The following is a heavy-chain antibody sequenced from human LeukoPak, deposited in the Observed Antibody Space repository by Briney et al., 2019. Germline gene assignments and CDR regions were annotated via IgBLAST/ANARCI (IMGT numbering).Heavy chain of an antibody. J-gene: IGHJ4*02. CDR2: ISSSSSYI. Sequence: PGGSLRLSCAASGFTFSSYSMNWVRQAPGKGLEWVSSISSSSSYIYYADSVKGRFTISRDNAKNLLYLQMNSLRAEDTAVYLCAKDGGFWSDYSYFDYWGQGTQVTVSS. V-gene: IGHV3-21*06. CDR1: GFTFSSYS. D-gene: IGHD3-3*01. CDR3: AKDGGFWSDYSYFDY.